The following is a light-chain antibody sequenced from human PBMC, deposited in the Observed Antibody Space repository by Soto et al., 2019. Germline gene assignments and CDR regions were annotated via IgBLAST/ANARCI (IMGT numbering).Light chain of an antibody. Sequence: DIQMTQSPSSVSASVGDRVTITCRASQGISSWLAWYQQKPGKAPTLLIDVASNLQSGVPLRFTGSGSGTDFTLTITSLQPEDFATYYCQQANSFPITFGQGTRLEIK. J-gene: IGKJ5*01. CDR3: QQANSFPIT. V-gene: IGKV1-12*01. CDR2: VAS. CDR1: QGISSW.